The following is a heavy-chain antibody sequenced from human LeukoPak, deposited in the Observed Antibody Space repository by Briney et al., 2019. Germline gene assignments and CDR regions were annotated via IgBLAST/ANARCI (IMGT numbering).Heavy chain of an antibody. CDR1: GYTFTSYG. J-gene: IGHJ3*02. CDR3: ARDLYGDNDAFDI. CDR2: ISAYNGNT. D-gene: IGHD4-17*01. V-gene: IGHV1-18*01. Sequence: ASVKVSCKASGYTFTSYGISWVRQAPGQGLEWMGWISAYNGNTNYAQKLQGRVTMTTDTSTTTAYMELRSLRSDDTAVYFCARDLYGDNDAFDIWGQGTMVAVSS.